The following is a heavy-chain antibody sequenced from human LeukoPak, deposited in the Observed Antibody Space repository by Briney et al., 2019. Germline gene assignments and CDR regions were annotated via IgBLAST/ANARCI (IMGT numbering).Heavy chain of an antibody. CDR2: ISYDGSNK. D-gene: IGHD1-7*01. Sequence: GGSLRLSCAASGFTFSSYAMHWVRQAPGKGLEWVAVISYDGSNKYYADSVKGRFTISRDNSKNTLYLQMNSLRAEDTAVYCCARDITGTTGAFDIWGQGTMVTVSS. J-gene: IGHJ3*02. CDR1: GFTFSSYA. CDR3: ARDITGTTGAFDI. V-gene: IGHV3-30-3*01.